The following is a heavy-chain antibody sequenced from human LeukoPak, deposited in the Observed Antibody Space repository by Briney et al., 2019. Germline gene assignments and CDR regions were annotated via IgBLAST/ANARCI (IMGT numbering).Heavy chain of an antibody. CDR3: ARDRAEGPTILGLGWFDP. V-gene: IGHV4-61*01. J-gene: IGHJ5*02. CDR1: GGSVSSSSFY. CDR2: VYYNGNT. D-gene: IGHD3-3*01. Sequence: KASETLSLTCTVSGGSVSSSSFYWSWIRQPPGKGLEWIGFVYYNGNTNYNPSLKSRVTVSVDTSKNQFSLKLSSVTAADTAVYYCARDRAEGPTILGLGWFDPWGQGTLVTVSS.